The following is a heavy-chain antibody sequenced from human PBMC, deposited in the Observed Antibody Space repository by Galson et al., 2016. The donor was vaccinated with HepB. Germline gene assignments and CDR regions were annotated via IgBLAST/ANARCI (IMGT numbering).Heavy chain of an antibody. CDR2: IGIAGDT. Sequence: SLRLSCAASGFTFSTHDMHWVRQAPGKGLEWVSHIGIAGDTYYLGSVKGRFTISRENAKNSLYLQMTSLRVEDTAVYYCAGGTYSDLDYWGQGTLVTVSS. CDR1: GFTFSTHD. J-gene: IGHJ4*02. D-gene: IGHD1-26*01. CDR3: AGGTYSDLDY. V-gene: IGHV3-13*01.